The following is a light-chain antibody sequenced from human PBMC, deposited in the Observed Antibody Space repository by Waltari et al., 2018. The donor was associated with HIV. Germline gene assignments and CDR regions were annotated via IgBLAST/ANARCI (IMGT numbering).Light chain of an antibody. J-gene: IGLJ2*01. CDR2: EVS. Sequence: QSALTQPPSASGSPGQSVTISCTGTSSDVGGYNYVSWYQQHHAKAPKLMIYEVSKRPSGVPDRFPGSNSGNTASLTVSGLQAEDEADYYCSSYAGSNTVVFGGGTKLTVL. V-gene: IGLV2-8*01. CDR3: SSYAGSNTVV. CDR1: SSDVGGYNY.